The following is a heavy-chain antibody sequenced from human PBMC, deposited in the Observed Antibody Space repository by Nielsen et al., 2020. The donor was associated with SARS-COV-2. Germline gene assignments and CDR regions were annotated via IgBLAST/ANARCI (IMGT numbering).Heavy chain of an antibody. Sequence: ASVKVSCKASGYTFTGYYMHWVRQASGQGLEWMGRINPNSGGTNYAQKFQGRVTMTEDTSTDTAYMELSSLRSEDTAVYYCATGGGYYGMDVWGQGTTVTVSS. J-gene: IGHJ6*02. CDR1: GYTFTGYY. CDR2: INPNSGGT. CDR3: ATGGGYYGMDV. D-gene: IGHD2-15*01. V-gene: IGHV1-2*06.